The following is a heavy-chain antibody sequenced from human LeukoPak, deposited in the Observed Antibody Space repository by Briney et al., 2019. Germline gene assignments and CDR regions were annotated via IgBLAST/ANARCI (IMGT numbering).Heavy chain of an antibody. CDR1: GVSISTYY. Sequence: PSETLSLTCTVSGVSISTYYWSWIRQPPGKGLEWIGYIYYSGDTNYNPSLKSRVTISIDTSNNHFSLKLSSVTAADTALYYCARHSGSSGGAFDIWGPGTMVTVSS. D-gene: IGHD6-6*01. CDR3: ARHSGSSGGAFDI. V-gene: IGHV4-59*08. CDR2: IYYSGDT. J-gene: IGHJ3*02.